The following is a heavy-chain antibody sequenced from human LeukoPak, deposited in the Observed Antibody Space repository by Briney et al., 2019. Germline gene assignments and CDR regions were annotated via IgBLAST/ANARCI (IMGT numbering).Heavy chain of an antibody. Sequence: PGGSLRLSCAASGFTFSDYYMSWIRQAPGKGLEWVSYISSSGSTIYYADSVKGRFTIYRDNAKNSLYLQMNSLRAEDTAVYYCAREGGIAARPYYYYYGMDVWGQGTTVTVSS. CDR3: AREGGIAARPYYYYYGMDV. D-gene: IGHD6-6*01. CDR1: GFTFSDYY. CDR2: ISSSGSTI. V-gene: IGHV3-11*01. J-gene: IGHJ6*02.